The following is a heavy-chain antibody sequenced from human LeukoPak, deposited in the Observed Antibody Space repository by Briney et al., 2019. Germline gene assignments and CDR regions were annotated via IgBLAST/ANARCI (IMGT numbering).Heavy chain of an antibody. CDR2: ISAYNGNT. CDR1: GYTFTSYG. J-gene: IGHJ6*02. D-gene: IGHD2-2*01. CDR3: ARSDIVVVPAAPANYYYYGMDV. Sequence: GASVKVSCKASGYTFTSYGISWVRQAPGQGLEWMGWISAYNGNTNYAQKFQGRVTITADKSTSTAYMELSSLRSEDTAVYYCARSDIVVVPAAPANYYYYGMDVWGQGTTVTVSS. V-gene: IGHV1-18*01.